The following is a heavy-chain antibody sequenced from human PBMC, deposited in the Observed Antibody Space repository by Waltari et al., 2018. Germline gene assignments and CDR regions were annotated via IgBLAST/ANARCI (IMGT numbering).Heavy chain of an antibody. CDR1: GFTFSHYE. D-gene: IGHD1-26*01. CDR2: ISSSGRTI. Sequence: EVKLVESGGGLVQPGGSLGLSCAASGFTFSHYEFNWVRQAPGKGLEWVSYISSSGRTIDYADSVKGRLTMSRDDAKNSVYLQMHSLRAEDTAVYYCATSIVGSLDYWGQGNLVTVSS. V-gene: IGHV3-48*03. J-gene: IGHJ4*02. CDR3: ATSIVGSLDY.